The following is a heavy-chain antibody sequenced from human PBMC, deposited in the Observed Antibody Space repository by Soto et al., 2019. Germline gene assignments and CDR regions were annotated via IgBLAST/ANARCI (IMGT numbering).Heavy chain of an antibody. J-gene: IGHJ6*02. CDR2: IDWDDDK. D-gene: IGHD6-13*01. CDR1: GFSLSTSGMC. Sequence: SGPTLVNPTQTLTLTCTFTGFSLSTSGMCVSWIRQPPGKALEWLALIDWDDDKYYSTSLKTRLTISKDTSKNQVVLTMTNMDPVDTATYYCARIPAGGSSLYYYYYGMDVWGQGTTVTVSS. CDR3: ARIPAGGSSLYYYYYGMDV. V-gene: IGHV2-70*01.